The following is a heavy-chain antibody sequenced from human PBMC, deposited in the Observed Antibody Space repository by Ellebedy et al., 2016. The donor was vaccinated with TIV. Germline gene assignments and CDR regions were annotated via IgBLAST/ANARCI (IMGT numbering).Heavy chain of an antibody. V-gene: IGHV4-61*03. CDR1: GGSVSGSDHY. J-gene: IGHJ4*02. CDR2: IYYSGST. D-gene: IGHD4-17*01. Sequence: MPGGSLRLSCTVSGGSVSGSDHYWSWIRQPPGKGLEWIGYIYYSGSTNYNPSLKSRVTISVDTSKNHFSLKLSSVTAADTAVYYCARDSAEHYGDYVWDHWGQGTLVTVSS. CDR3: ARDSAEHYGDYVWDH.